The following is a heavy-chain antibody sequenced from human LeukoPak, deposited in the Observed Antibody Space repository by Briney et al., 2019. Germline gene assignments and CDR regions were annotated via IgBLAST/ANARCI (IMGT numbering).Heavy chain of an antibody. J-gene: IGHJ4*02. CDR1: GYTFTSYG. CDR2: ISAYNGNT. D-gene: IGHD6-19*01. Sequence: ASVKVSCKASGYTFTSYGISWVRQAPGQGLEWMGWISAYNGNTNYAQKLQGRVIMTTDTSTSTAYMELRSLRSDDTAVYYCARDRTRSGSYSSGWYPGGYWGQGTLVTVSS. V-gene: IGHV1-18*01. CDR3: ARDRTRSGSYSSGWYPGGY.